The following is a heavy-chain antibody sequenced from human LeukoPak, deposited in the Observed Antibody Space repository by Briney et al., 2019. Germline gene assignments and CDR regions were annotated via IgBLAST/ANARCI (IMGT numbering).Heavy chain of an antibody. CDR2: IYYSGST. D-gene: IGHD3-3*01. CDR1: GGSISSGDYY. CDR3: ARGRTTNITIFGVVENAFDI. J-gene: IGHJ3*02. V-gene: IGHV4-30-4*01. Sequence: PSQTLSLTCTVSGGSISSGDYYWSWIRQPPGKGLEWIGYIYYSGSTYYNPSLKSRVTISVDTSKNQFSLKLSSVTAADTAVYYCARGRTTNITIFGVVENAFDIWGQGTMVTVSS.